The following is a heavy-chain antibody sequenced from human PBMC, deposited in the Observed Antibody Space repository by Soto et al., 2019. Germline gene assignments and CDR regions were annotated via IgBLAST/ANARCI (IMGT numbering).Heavy chain of an antibody. J-gene: IGHJ4*02. CDR2: IYYSGST. Sequence: SETLSLTCTVSGGSIRSYYCSWIRQPPGKGLEWIGYIYYSGSTNYNPSLKSRVTISVDTSKNQFSLKLSSVTAADTAVYYCARVTYYDFWSGSLFDYWGQGTLVTVSS. CDR1: GGSIRSYY. CDR3: ARVTYYDFWSGSLFDY. D-gene: IGHD3-3*01. V-gene: IGHV4-59*01.